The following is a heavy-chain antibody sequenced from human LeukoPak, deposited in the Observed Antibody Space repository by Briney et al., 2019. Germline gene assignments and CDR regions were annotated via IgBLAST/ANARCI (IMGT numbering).Heavy chain of an antibody. CDR1: GYTFTSYG. J-gene: IGHJ4*02. Sequence: GASVKVSCKASGYTFTSYGISWVRQAPGQGLEWMGWISAYNGNTNYARKLQGRVTMTTDTSTSTAYMELRSLRSDDTAVYYCARSDILTGYSDNFDYWGQGTLVTVSS. D-gene: IGHD3-9*01. CDR2: ISAYNGNT. CDR3: ARSDILTGYSDNFDY. V-gene: IGHV1-18*01.